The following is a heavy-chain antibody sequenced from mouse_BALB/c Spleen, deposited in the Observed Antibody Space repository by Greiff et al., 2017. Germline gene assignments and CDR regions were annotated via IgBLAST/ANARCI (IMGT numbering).Heavy chain of an antibody. Sequence: EVQLQESGPGLVKPSQSLSLTCTVTGYSITSDYAWNWIRQFPGNSLEWMGYISYSGSTSYNPSLKSRISITRDTSKNHFFLQLNSVTTEDTATYYCARYYGDAMDYWGQGTSVTVSS. V-gene: IGHV3-2*02. CDR1: GYSITSDYA. J-gene: IGHJ4*01. D-gene: IGHD1-1*02. CDR3: ARYYGDAMDY. CDR2: ISYSGST.